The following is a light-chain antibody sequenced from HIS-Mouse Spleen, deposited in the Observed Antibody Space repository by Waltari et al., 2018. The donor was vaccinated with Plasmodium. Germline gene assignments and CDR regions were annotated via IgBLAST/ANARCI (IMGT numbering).Light chain of an antibody. J-gene: IGLJ2*01. CDR1: SSTLGAGYD. Sequence: QSVLTQPPSVSGAPGQRVTISCTGSSSTLGAGYDVHWYQQLPGTAPKLLIYSNNQRPSGVPDRFSGSKSGTSASLAISGLQSEDEADYYCAAWDDSLNGVVFAGGTKLTVL. CDR3: AAWDDSLNGVV. CDR2: SNN. V-gene: IGLV1-40*01.